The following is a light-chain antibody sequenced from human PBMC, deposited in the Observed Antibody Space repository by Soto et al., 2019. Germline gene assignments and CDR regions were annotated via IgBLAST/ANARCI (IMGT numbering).Light chain of an antibody. J-gene: IGLJ1*01. V-gene: IGLV2-14*03. CDR3: TSFNANRIYV. CDR1: HNDIGTYDY. CDR2: GVT. Sequence: QSALTQPTSVSGSPGQSITISCTGNHNDIGTYDYVCWYQQHPGRAPRLLIHGVTTRASGISDRFSASKSGLTASLTISGLQPEDEADSYCTSFNANRIYVFGPGTKLTVL.